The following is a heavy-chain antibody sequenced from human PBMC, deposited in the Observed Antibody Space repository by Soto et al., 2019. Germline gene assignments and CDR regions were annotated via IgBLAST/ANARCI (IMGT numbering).Heavy chain of an antibody. J-gene: IGHJ6*02. V-gene: IGHV3-21*01. CDR2: ISSSSSYI. CDR3: AREPDHLNYYHYGMDV. Sequence: RRLSCAASGFTFSSYSMNWVRQAPGKGLEWVSSISSSSSYIYYADSVKGRFTISRDNAKNSLYLQMNSLRAEDTAVYYCAREPDHLNYYHYGMDVWGQGTTVTVSS. CDR1: GFTFSSYS.